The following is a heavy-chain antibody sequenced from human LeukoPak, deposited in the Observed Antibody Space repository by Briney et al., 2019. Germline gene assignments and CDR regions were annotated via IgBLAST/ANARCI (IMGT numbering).Heavy chain of an antibody. CDR2: ISSSSSYI. Sequence: PGGSLRLSCAASGFTFSSYSMYWVRQAPGKGLEWVSSISSSSSYIYYADSVKGRFTISRDNAKNSLYLQMNSLRAEDTAVYYCARDTTYYYGMDVWGKGTTVTVSS. V-gene: IGHV3-21*01. CDR3: ARDTTYYYGMDV. J-gene: IGHJ6*04. CDR1: GFTFSSYS. D-gene: IGHD1-14*01.